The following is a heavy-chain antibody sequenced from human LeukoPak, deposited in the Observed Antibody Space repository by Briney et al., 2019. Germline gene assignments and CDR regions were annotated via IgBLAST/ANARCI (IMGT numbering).Heavy chain of an antibody. Sequence: PSETLSLTCAVYGGSFSGYYWSWIRQPPGKGLEWIGEINHSGSTNYNPSLKSRVTISVDTSKNQFSLKLSSVTAADTAVYYCATSRWGRFGYWGHGTLVTVSS. CDR2: INHSGST. J-gene: IGHJ4*01. CDR3: ATSRWGRFGY. V-gene: IGHV4-34*01. D-gene: IGHD1-26*01. CDR1: GGSFSGYY.